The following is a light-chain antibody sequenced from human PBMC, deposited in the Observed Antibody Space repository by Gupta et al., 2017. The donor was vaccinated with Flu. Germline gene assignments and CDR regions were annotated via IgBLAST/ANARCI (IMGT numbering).Light chain of an antibody. CDR1: SSDVGGYNY. CDR3: SSYAGSNSWV. J-gene: IGLJ3*02. V-gene: IGLV2-8*01. Sequence: SVTISCTGTSSDVGGYNYVSWYQQHPGRATNLMISEITKRSSGVPDRFSGSKSGNTASLTVSGLQAEDEADYYCSSYAGSNSWVFGGGTKLTVL. CDR2: EIT.